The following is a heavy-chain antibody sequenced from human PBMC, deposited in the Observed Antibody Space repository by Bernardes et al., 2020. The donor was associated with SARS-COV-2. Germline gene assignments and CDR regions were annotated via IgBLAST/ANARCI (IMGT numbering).Heavy chain of an antibody. CDR2: IYYSGST. D-gene: IGHD5-18*01. CDR1: GGSISSSSYY. CDR3: ARDVFRVDTAMVAFDI. J-gene: IGHJ3*02. V-gene: IGHV4-39*07. Sequence: SETLSLTCTVSGGSISSSSYYWGWIRQPPGKGLEWIGSIYYSGSTYYNPSLKSRVTISVDTSKNQFSLKLSSVTAADTAVYYCARDVFRVDTAMVAFDIWGQGTMVTVSS.